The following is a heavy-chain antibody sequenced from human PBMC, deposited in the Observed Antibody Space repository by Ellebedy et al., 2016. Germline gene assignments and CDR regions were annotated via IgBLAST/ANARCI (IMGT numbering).Heavy chain of an antibody. CDR1: GFTFSSYW. J-gene: IGHJ4*02. Sequence: GESLKISXAASGFTFSSYWMSWVRQAPGKGLEWVANIKQDGSEKYYVDSVKGRFTISRDNAKNSLYLQMNSLRAEDTALYYCAKDMLGCSGGSCYSGFDYWGQGTLVTVSS. V-gene: IGHV3-7*03. D-gene: IGHD2-15*01. CDR3: AKDMLGCSGGSCYSGFDY. CDR2: IKQDGSEK.